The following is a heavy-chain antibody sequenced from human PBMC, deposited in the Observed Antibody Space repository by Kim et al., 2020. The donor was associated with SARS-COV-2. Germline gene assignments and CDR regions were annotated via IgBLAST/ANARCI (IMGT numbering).Heavy chain of an antibody. CDR3: ASRLIYCSSICCYDNNYYYGMYV. D-gene: IGHD2-2*01. CDR2: TYYSGST. J-gene: IGHJ6*02. CDR1: GGSISSYY. V-gene: IGHV4-59*08. Sequence: SETLSLTCTVSGGSISSYYWSWIRQPPGKGLDWIWFTYYSGSTNYNPSLKRRVPISVDTSKNQFSLKLSSVTAADTAVYYCASRLIYCSSICCYDNNYYYGMYVWRQGTTVTLSS.